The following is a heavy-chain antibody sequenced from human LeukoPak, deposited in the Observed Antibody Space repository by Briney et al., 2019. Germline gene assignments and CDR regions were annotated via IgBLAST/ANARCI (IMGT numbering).Heavy chain of an antibody. D-gene: IGHD6-6*01. CDR3: ARYGAYSSSPYFDY. V-gene: IGHV3-23*01. J-gene: IGHJ4*02. CDR2: ISGSGTST. CDR1: GFTFSNYV. Sequence: GGSLRLSCVASGFTFSNYVMNWVRQAPGKGLECVSSISGSGTSTYYADSVKGRFTSSRDNSKNTLYLQMNSLRAEDTAVYYCARYGAYSSSPYFDYWGQGTLVTVSS.